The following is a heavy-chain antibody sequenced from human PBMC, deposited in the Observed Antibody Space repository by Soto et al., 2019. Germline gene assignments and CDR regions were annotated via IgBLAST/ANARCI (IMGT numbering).Heavy chain of an antibody. Sequence: ASVKVSCKASGYTFTRYYMHWVRQAPGQGLEWMGIINPSGDSTNYAQKFQGRVTMTRDTSTSTVYMELSSLRSEDTAVYYCAGIRVTATDDYYMDVWGKGITVTVSS. CDR1: GYTFTRYY. CDR2: INPSGDST. V-gene: IGHV1-46*01. CDR3: AGIRVTATDDYYMDV. D-gene: IGHD2-15*01. J-gene: IGHJ6*03.